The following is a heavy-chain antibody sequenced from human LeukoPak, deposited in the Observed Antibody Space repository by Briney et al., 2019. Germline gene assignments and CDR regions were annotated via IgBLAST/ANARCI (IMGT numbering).Heavy chain of an antibody. J-gene: IGHJ4*02. Sequence: SQTLSLTCAISGDSVSTNSAGWHWIGQSPSRGLEWLGRTYYRSKWYNNYAVSVKSRITINPDTSKNQFSLQLNSVTPEDTAVYYCATSVNWGYHYWGQGTLVTVSS. CDR2: TYYRSKWYN. CDR3: ATSVNWGYHY. D-gene: IGHD7-27*01. V-gene: IGHV6-1*01. CDR1: GDSVSTNSAG.